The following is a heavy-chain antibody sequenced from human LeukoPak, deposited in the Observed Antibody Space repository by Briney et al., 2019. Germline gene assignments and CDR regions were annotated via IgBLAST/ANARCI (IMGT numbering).Heavy chain of an antibody. D-gene: IGHD6-13*01. CDR1: GYTFTSYY. CDR3: ARAPGWDSSSPAGY. J-gene: IGHJ4*02. V-gene: IGHV1-18*04. Sequence: ASVKVSCKASGYTFTSYYMHWVRQAPGQGLEWMGWISAYNGNTNYAQKLQGRVTMTTDTSTSTAYMELRSLRSDDTAVYYCARAPGWDSSSPAGYWGQGTLVTVSS. CDR2: ISAYNGNT.